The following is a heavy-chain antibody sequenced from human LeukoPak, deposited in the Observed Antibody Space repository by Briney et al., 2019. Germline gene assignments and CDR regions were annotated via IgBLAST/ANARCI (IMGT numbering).Heavy chain of an antibody. V-gene: IGHV3-53*01. CDR2: IYSGGST. Sequence: GGSLRLSCAASGFTFSSYAMSWVRQAPGKGLEWVSVIYSGGSTYYADSVKGRFTISRDNSKNTLYLQMNSLRAEDTAVYYCARIEVGWQPSSRSYYYCGMDVWGQGTTVTVSS. CDR3: ARIEVGWQPSSRSYYYCGMDV. D-gene: IGHD2-15*01. CDR1: GFTFSSYA. J-gene: IGHJ6*02.